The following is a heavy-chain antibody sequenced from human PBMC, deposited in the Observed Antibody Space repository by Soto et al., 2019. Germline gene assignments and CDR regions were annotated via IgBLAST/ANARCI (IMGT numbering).Heavy chain of an antibody. CDR1: GFSLSTSGVG. J-gene: IGHJ3*02. V-gene: IGHV2-5*02. Sequence: QITLKESGPTLVKPTQTLTLTCTFSGFSLSTSGVGVGWIRQPPGKALEWLALIYWDDDKRYSPSLTSNLTNTKDKNKRQVVLRITTMDPVDTPTYCRATWGVTIIRGGQGHAFDNWGQGTMVTVSS. CDR2: IYWDDDK. CDR3: ATWGVTIIRGGQGHAFDN. D-gene: IGHD3-10*01.